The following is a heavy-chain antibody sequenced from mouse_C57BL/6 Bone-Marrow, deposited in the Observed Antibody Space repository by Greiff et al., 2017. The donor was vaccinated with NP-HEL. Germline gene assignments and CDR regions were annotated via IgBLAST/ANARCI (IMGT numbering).Heavy chain of an antibody. V-gene: IGHV1-62-2*01. Sequence: VKLMESGAELVKPGASVKLSCKASGYTFTEYTIHWVKQRSGQGLEWIGWFYPGSGSIKYNEKFKDKATLTADKSSSTVYMELSRLTSADSAVYFCARHEEWDYYGSSPYWYFDVWGTGTTVTVSS. J-gene: IGHJ1*03. D-gene: IGHD1-1*01. CDR3: ARHEEWDYYGSSPYWYFDV. CDR2: FYPGSGSI. CDR1: GYTFTEYT.